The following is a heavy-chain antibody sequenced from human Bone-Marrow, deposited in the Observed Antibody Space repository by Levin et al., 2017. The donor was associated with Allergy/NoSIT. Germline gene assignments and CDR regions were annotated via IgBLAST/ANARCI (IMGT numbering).Heavy chain of an antibody. V-gene: IGHV3-11*01. CDR1: GFTFSDYY. J-gene: IGHJ4*02. D-gene: IGHD4-17*01. CDR3: ARGNFGTTSTLLNY. Sequence: RSGGSLRLSCAASGFTFSDYYMSWIRQAPGKGLECVSYISSSANVIYYADSVKGRFSISRDNAKNSLFLHMNSLRAEDTATYYCARGNFGTTSTLLNYWGQGTLVTVSS. CDR2: ISSSANVI.